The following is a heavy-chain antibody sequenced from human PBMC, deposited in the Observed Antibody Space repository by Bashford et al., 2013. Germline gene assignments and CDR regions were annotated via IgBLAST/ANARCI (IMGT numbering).Heavy chain of an antibody. CDR1: GFTFSSYG. Sequence: GSLRLSCAASGFTFSSYGMHWVRQAPGKGLEWVAVIWYDGSNKYYADSVKGRFTISRDNSKNTLYLQMNSLRAEDTAVYYCARDVEIFGVVMGLDYWGQGTLVTVSS. CDR3: ARDVEIFGVVMGLDY. CDR2: IWYDGSNK. D-gene: IGHD3-3*01. V-gene: IGHV3-33*01. J-gene: IGHJ4*02.